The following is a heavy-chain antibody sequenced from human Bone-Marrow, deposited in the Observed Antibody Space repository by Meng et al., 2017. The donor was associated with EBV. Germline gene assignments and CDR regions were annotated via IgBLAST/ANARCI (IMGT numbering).Heavy chain of an antibody. Sequence: GERVVSGAVGKKPGSSVRGPCKASGGTFSSYAISWVRQAPGQGLEWMGGIIPIFGTANYAQKFQGRVTITADKSTSTAYMELSSLRSEDTAVYYCARDSDYGSGSYNYYGMDVWGQGTTVTVFS. J-gene: IGHJ6*02. CDR2: IIPIFGTA. CDR3: ARDSDYGSGSYNYYGMDV. CDR1: GGTFSSYA. D-gene: IGHD3-10*01. V-gene: IGHV1-69*06.